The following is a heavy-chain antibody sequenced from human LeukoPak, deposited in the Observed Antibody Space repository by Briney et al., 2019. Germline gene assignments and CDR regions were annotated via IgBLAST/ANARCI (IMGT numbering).Heavy chain of an antibody. CDR3: AKSEQIVVVPAAIGLH. V-gene: IGHV1-69*13. CDR2: IIPIFGTV. D-gene: IGHD2-2*01. Sequence: ASVKVSCKASGGTFSSYAISWVRQAPGQGLEWMGGIIPIFGTVNYAQKFQGRVTITADESTSTAYMELSSLRAEDTAVYYCAKSEQIVVVPAAIGLHWGQGTLVTVSS. J-gene: IGHJ4*02. CDR1: GGTFSSYA.